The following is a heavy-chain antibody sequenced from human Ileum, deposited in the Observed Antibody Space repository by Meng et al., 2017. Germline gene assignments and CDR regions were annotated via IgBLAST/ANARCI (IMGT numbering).Heavy chain of an antibody. V-gene: IGHV4-61*01. CDR2: VYNTGNT. CDR1: GGSVSSANSY. J-gene: IGHJ5*02. D-gene: IGHD6-19*01. Sequence: QGRRPESGPGLVRPSETLSLPFTVSGGSVSSANSYWSWIRQTPGKGLEWIGYVYNTGNTNSNPSLRSRLTMSVDTSNSQFSLKLTSVTAADTAVYYCARGGGGGWPNWFDPWGQGTLVTVSS. CDR3: ARGGGGGWPNWFDP.